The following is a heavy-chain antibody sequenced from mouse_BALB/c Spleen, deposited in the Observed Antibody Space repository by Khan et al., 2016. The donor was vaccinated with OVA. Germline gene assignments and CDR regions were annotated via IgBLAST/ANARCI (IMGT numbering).Heavy chain of an antibody. CDR2: IWADGST. V-gene: IGHV2-9*02. Sequence: QMQLEQSGPGLVAPSQSLSITCTVSGFSLTSFGVYWVRQPPGKGLEWLGVIWADGSTNYNSALMSRLSISKNNSKRQVFLKMNSLQADDTAMYYCARDGYYFDYWGQGTTLTVSS. CDR3: ARDGYYFDY. CDR1: GFSLTSFG. D-gene: IGHD2-2*01. J-gene: IGHJ2*01.